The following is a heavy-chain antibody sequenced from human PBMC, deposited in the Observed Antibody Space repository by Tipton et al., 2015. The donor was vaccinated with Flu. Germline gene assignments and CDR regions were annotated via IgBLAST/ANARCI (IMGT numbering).Heavy chain of an antibody. CDR1: GGTFSSYA. CDR3: ARGDPAYYYDSSGYFPLGY. D-gene: IGHD3-22*01. Sequence: QVQLVQSGAEVKKPGSSVKVSCKASGGTFSSYAISWVRQAPGQGLEWMGGIIPIFGTANYAQKFQGRVTITADESTSTAYMELSSLRSEDTAVYYCARGDPAYYYDSSGYFPLGYWGQGTLVTVSS. CDR2: IIPIFGTA. J-gene: IGHJ4*02. V-gene: IGHV1-69*01.